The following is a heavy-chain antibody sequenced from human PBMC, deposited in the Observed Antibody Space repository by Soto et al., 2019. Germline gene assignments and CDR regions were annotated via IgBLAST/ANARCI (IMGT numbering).Heavy chain of an antibody. CDR3: ARDFAVAATPGGMDV. CDR1: GYTFTSYY. V-gene: IGHV1-46*01. Sequence: ASVKVSCKASGYTFTSYYMHWVRQAPGQGLEWMGIINPSGGSTSYAQKFQGRVTMTRDTSTSTVYMELSSLRSEDTAVYYCARDFAVAATPGGMDVWGRGTTVTVSS. D-gene: IGHD2-15*01. CDR2: INPSGGST. J-gene: IGHJ6*02.